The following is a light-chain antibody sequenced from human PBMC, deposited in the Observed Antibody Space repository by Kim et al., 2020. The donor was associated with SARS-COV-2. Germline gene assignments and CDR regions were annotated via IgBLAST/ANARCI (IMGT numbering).Light chain of an antibody. CDR3: QQRYSWPRT. CDR2: DTS. CDR1: QSISTF. Sequence: LPPGEKATLSCRAGQSISTFLAWYQQRLGQAPKLLIYDTSKRAAGVPARFSASGSGTDFTLTISSLEPDDFATYYCQQRYSWPRTFGQGTKVDIK. V-gene: IGKV3-11*01. J-gene: IGKJ1*01.